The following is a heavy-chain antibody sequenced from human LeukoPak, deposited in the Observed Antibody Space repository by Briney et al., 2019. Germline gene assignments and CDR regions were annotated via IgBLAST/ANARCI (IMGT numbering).Heavy chain of an antibody. CDR1: GFSLSSYA. D-gene: IGHD3-16*01. V-gene: IGHV3-30*04. J-gene: IGHJ6*03. CDR3: AKDYAGGWPKRGMDV. CDR2: ISYDGSNK. Sequence: GGSLRVSCVASGFSLSSYAVHWVRQAPGKGLEWVAVISYDGSNKYYAHTVRGRFTTSRDNSKNTVYLKMNSLRAEDTVLYYCAKDYAGGWPKRGMDVWGKGATVTVSS.